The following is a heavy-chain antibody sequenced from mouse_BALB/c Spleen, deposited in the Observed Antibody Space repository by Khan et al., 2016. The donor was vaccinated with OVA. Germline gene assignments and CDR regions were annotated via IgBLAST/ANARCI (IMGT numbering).Heavy chain of an antibody. CDR2: IYHGSGKT. Sequence: QVQLQQSGAELARPGASVKLSCKASGYTFTDYYINWVKQRTGQGLEWIGEIYHGSGKTHYNEKFKGKATLTADKSSSTAYMQLSSLTVEDSAVYFCARCYDVLYAMDYWGQGTSVTVSS. J-gene: IGHJ4*01. V-gene: IGHV1-77*01. CDR3: ARCYDVLYAMDY. D-gene: IGHD2-12*01. CDR1: GYTFTDYY.